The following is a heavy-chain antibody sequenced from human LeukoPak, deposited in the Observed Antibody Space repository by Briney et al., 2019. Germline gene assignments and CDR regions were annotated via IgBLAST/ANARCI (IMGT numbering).Heavy chain of an antibody. CDR1: GGTFSSYA. CDR3: ARDLSGVAAAGG. J-gene: IGHJ3*01. V-gene: IGHV1-69*04. Sequence: ASVKVSCKASGGTFSSYAISWVRQAPGQGLEWMGRIIPILGIANYAQKFQGRVTITADKSTSTAYMELSSLRSEDTAVYYCARDLSGVAAAGGWGQGTMVTVSS. CDR2: IIPILGIA. D-gene: IGHD6-13*01.